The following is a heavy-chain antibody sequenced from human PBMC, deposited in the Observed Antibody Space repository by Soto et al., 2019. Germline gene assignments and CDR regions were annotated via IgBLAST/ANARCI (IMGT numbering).Heavy chain of an antibody. Sequence: PSETLSLTCTVSGGSIGYNYWNWIRQPPEKGLEWIGYFYSSGSTNSNPSLKSRVTMSLDTSKNHFSLKLSSVTAADTAVYYCAIIPGDNWNYGVVYWGQGTLVTVSS. V-gene: IGHV4-59*01. D-gene: IGHD1-7*01. CDR1: GGSIGYNY. CDR3: AIIPGDNWNYGVVY. J-gene: IGHJ4*02. CDR2: FYSSGST.